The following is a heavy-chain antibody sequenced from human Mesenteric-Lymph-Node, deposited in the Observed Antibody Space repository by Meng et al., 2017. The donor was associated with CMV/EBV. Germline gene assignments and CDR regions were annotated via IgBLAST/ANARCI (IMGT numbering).Heavy chain of an antibody. CDR3: ARGGGYCISTSCLRTGEF. J-gene: IGHJ4*02. V-gene: IGHV4-34*01. D-gene: IGHD2-2*01. Sequence: GSLSGYYWTWIRQTPGKGLEWIGEINHSGSTNYNPSLKSRVTIAVDTSNNQFSLKLTSVTAADTAVYYCARGGGYCISTSCLRTGEFWGQGTLVTVSS. CDR1: GSLSGYY. CDR2: INHSGST.